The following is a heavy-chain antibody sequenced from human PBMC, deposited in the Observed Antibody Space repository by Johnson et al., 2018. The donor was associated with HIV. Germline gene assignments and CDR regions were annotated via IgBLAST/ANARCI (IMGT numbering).Heavy chain of an antibody. Sequence: EQLVESGGGLIQPGGSLRLSCAASGFTFSSYDLHWVRQATGKGLEWVSAIGTAGDTYYPGSVKGRFTISRDNAKNSLYLQMNSLRAEDTALYYCARDLIGWELRGAFDIWGQGTMVTVSS. J-gene: IGHJ3*02. V-gene: IGHV3-13*01. D-gene: IGHD1-26*01. CDR3: ARDLIGWELRGAFDI. CDR2: IGTAGDT. CDR1: GFTFSSYD.